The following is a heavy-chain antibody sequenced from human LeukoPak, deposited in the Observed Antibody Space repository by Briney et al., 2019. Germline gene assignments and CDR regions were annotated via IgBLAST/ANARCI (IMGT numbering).Heavy chain of an antibody. J-gene: IGHJ3*02. D-gene: IGHD3-10*01. CDR3: ASVTGYYGSGSLDAFDI. Sequence: ASVKVSCKASGYTFTSYGISWVRQAPGQGLEWMGWISAYNGNTNYAQELQGRVTMTTDTSTSTAYMELRSLRSGDTAVYYCASVTGYYGSGSLDAFDIWGQGTMVTVSS. CDR1: GYTFTSYG. V-gene: IGHV1-18*04. CDR2: ISAYNGNT.